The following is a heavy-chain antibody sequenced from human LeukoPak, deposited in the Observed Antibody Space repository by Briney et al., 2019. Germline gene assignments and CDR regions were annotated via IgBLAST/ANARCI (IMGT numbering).Heavy chain of an antibody. J-gene: IGHJ4*02. V-gene: IGHV1-18*01. CDR2: ISAYNGNT. D-gene: IGHD3-3*01. Sequence: ASGKVSCKASGYTFTSYGISWVRQAPGQGLEWMGWISAYNGNTNYAQKLQGRVTMTTDTSTSTAYMELRSLRSDDTAVYYCARSVTRTYYDFWSGHHYFDYWGQGTLVTVSS. CDR3: ARSVTRTYYDFWSGHHYFDY. CDR1: GYTFTSYG.